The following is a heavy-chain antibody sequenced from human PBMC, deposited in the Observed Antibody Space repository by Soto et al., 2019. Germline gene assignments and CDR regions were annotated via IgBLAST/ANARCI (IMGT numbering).Heavy chain of an antibody. Sequence: PSETLSLTCTVSGGSISSGGYYWSWIRQHPGKGLEWIGYINYSGSTNYNPSLKSRVTISVDTSKNQLSLKLSSVTAADTAVYHCARLPLSGSYMDIWGKGITVTVSS. J-gene: IGHJ6*03. CDR1: GGSISSGGYY. CDR2: INYSGST. V-gene: IGHV4-31*03. CDR3: ARLPLSGSYMDI. D-gene: IGHD3-10*01.